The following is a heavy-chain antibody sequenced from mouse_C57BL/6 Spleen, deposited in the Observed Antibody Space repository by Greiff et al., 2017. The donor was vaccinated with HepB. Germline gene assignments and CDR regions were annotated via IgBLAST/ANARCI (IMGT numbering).Heavy chain of an antibody. CDR2: ICSGGDYI. D-gene: IGHD1-1*01. CDR3: TRDGTTVVNWYFDV. V-gene: IGHV5-9-1*02. CDR1: GFTFSSYA. J-gene: IGHJ1*03. Sequence: EVHLVESGEGLVKPGGSLKLSCAASGFTFSSYAMSWVRQTPEKRLEWVAYICSGGDYIYYADTVKGRFTISRDNARNTLYLQMSSLKSEDTAMYYCTRDGTTVVNWYFDVWGTGTTVTVSS.